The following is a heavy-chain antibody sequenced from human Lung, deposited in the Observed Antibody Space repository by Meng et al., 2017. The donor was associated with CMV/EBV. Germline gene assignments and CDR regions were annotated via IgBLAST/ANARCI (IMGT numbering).Heavy chain of an antibody. Sequence: GGSLRLSCAAYGFPFRSYAMSWVRQAPGKGLEWVSSISGSVGNTYYADSVKGRFTISRDNSGDTLYMQMSSLRAEDTAVHYCAREEAMVGYYTNWFDAWGQGALVTVSS. V-gene: IGHV3-23*01. CDR1: GFPFRSYA. CDR3: AREEAMVGYYTNWFDA. J-gene: IGHJ5*02. CDR2: ISGSVGNT. D-gene: IGHD5-18*01.